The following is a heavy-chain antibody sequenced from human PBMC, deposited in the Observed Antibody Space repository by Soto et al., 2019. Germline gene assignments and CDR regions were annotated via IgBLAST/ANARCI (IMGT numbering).Heavy chain of an antibody. CDR3: ARESRDSGDGLDV. CDR2: IHTSGSS. J-gene: IGHJ6*02. V-gene: IGHV4-4*07. D-gene: IGHD2-15*01. Sequence: QVQLQESGPGLVKPSETLSLRCSVSGGSIRTIYWTWVRQPAGKGLEWIGRIHTSGSSSYNPSLGPRGSKANDTPTNQFSLKLKSVTVADTAVYFCARESRDSGDGLDVWGQGTAVTVSS. CDR1: GGSIRTIY.